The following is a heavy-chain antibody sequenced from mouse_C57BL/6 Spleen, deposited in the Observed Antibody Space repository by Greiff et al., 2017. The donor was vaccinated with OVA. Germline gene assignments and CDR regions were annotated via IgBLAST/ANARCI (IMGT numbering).Heavy chain of an antibody. CDR1: GYTFTSYW. Sequence: QVQLQQPGAELVMPGASVKLSCKASGYTFTSYWMHWVKQRPGQGLEWIGEIDPSDSYTNYNQKFKGKSTLTVDKSSSTAYMQLSSRTAEDSAVYYCARPYYGSNYAMDYWGQGTSVTVSS. J-gene: IGHJ4*01. D-gene: IGHD1-1*01. CDR3: ARPYYGSNYAMDY. V-gene: IGHV1-69*01. CDR2: IDPSDSYT.